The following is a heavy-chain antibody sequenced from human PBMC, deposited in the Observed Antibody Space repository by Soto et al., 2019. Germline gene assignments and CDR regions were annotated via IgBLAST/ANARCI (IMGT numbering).Heavy chain of an antibody. CDR3: ARVGGGSGNFDY. D-gene: IGHD3-10*01. J-gene: IGHJ4*02. V-gene: IGHV3-74*01. CDR2: INGDGSFT. Sequence: EVQLVESGGGLAQPGGSLRLSCGASGFTFSNYWMHWVRQVPGEGLVWVSRINGDGSFTRFADSVKGRFTISRDNAKNTLYLQMNSLRAEDTAVYYCARVGGGSGNFDYWGQGTLVTVSS. CDR1: GFTFSNYW.